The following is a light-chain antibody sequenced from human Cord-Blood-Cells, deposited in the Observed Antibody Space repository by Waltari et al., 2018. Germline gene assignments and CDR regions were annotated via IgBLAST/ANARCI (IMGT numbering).Light chain of an antibody. V-gene: IGLV2-14*01. CDR3: SSYTSSSTL. CDR2: EVS. CDR1: SSDVGVYNY. J-gene: IGLJ2*01. Sequence: QSALTPPASVSGSPGQSLPISCTGTSSDVGVYNYVSWYQQHPGTAPKLMIYEVSNRPSGVSNRFSGSKSGNTASLTISGLQAEDEADYYCSSYTSSSTLFGGGTKLTVL.